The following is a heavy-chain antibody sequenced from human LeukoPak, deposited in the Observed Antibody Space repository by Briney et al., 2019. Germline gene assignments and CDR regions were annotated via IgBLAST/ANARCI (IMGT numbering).Heavy chain of an antibody. J-gene: IGHJ3*02. CDR1: GFTFSSYW. V-gene: IGHV3-74*01. D-gene: IGHD6-13*01. Sequence: GGSLRLSCAASGFTFSSYWMHWVRQAPGKGLVWVSRINSDGSSTSYADSVKGRFTISRDNAKNTLYLQMNSLRAEDTAVYYCARGGSSSWYLSYTDAFDIWGQGTMVTVSS. CDR3: ARGGSSSWYLSYTDAFDI. CDR2: INSDGSST.